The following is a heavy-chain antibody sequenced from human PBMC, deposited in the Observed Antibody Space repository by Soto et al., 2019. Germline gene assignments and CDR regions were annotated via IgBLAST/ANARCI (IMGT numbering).Heavy chain of an antibody. D-gene: IGHD2-2*01. CDR1: GGTFSSYA. CDR3: ARVPVVPPDYYYYYGMDV. Sequence: GASVKVSCKASGGTFSSYAISWVRQAPGQGXEWMGGIIPIFGTANYAQKFQGRVTITADESTSTAYMELSSLRSEDTAVYYCARVPVVPPDYYYYYGMDVWGQGTTVTVSS. V-gene: IGHV1-69*13. CDR2: IIPIFGTA. J-gene: IGHJ6*02.